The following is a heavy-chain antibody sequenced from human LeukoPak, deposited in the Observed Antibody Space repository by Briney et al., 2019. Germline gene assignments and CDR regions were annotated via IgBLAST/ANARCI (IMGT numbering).Heavy chain of an antibody. J-gene: IGHJ6*02. CDR2: IYYSGST. Sequence: KPSETLSLTCTVSGGSISSGGYYWSWIRQHPGKGLEWIGYIYYSGSTYYNPSLKSRVTISVDTSKNQFSLKLSSVTAADTAVYYCARDSGGDYEDKDYGMDVWGQGTTVTVSS. CDR1: GGSISSGGYY. CDR3: ARDSGGDYEDKDYGMDV. V-gene: IGHV4-31*03. D-gene: IGHD4-17*01.